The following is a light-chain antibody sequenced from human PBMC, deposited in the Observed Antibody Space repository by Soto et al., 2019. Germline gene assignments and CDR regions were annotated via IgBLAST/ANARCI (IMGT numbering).Light chain of an antibody. CDR1: QSIRSR. J-gene: IGKJ1*01. V-gene: IGKV1-5*01. CDR3: QQYNSYST. Sequence: DIQMTQSPATLSASVGERATISCRASQSIRSRLAWYQQKPGTAPKLMICAASSLESGVPSRFSGSGSGTEFTLTISRLQPDAFATYYCQQYNSYSTFGEGTKVDIK. CDR2: AAS.